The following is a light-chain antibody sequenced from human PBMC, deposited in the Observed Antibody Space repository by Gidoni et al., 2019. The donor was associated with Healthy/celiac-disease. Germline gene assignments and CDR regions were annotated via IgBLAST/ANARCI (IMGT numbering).Light chain of an antibody. J-gene: IGKJ1*01. CDR2: GAA. Sequence: DIVLTQSPGTLSLSPGERAPLSCRASQSVSSSYLAWYQQKPGQAPRLLIHGAASRATGSADRFRSSGSRTDISLTISKLEVEDCGEYYCQHQRFGQGTKVEIK. CDR1: QSVSSSY. V-gene: IGKV3-20*01. CDR3: QHQR.